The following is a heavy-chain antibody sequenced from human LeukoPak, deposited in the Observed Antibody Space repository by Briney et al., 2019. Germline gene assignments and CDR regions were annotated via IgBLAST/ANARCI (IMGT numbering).Heavy chain of an antibody. D-gene: IGHD4-11*01. V-gene: IGHV4-61*02. CDR2: IYTSGST. Sequence: SETLSLTCSVSGYSISSGSYYWSWIRQPAGKGLEWIGRIYTSGSTNYNPSLKSRVTISVDTSKNQFSLKLSSVTAADTAVYYCASGLHQDPWGQGTLVTVSS. J-gene: IGHJ5*02. CDR3: ASGLHQDP. CDR1: GYSISSGSYY.